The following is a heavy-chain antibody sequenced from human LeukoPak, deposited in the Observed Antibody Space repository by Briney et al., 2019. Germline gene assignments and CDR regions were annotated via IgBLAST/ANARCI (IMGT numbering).Heavy chain of an antibody. CDR1: GFTFSSYG. D-gene: IGHD6-19*01. J-gene: IGHJ4*02. Sequence: GSLRLSCAASGFTFSSYGMHWVRQAPVKGLEWVAVISYDGSNKYYADSVRGRFTISRDNSKNTLYLQMNSLRAEDTAVYYCAKVLSGSGLDYWGQGTLVTVSS. CDR2: ISYDGSNK. CDR3: AKVLSGSGLDY. V-gene: IGHV3-30*18.